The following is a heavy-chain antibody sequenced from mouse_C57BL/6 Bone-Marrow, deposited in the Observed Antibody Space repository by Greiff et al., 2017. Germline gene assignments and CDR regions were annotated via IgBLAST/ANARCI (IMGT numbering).Heavy chain of an antibody. CDR2: ICTGSGST. Sequence: VKLQQPGAELVKPGASVKLSCKASGYTFTSYWITWVKQRPGQGLEWIGDICTGSGSTNYNEKFKSKATLTVDTSSGTAYMQLISLTSEDSAVYYCARPYYSNYWYFDVWGTGTTVTVSS. CDR3: ARPYYSNYWYFDV. V-gene: IGHV1-55*01. D-gene: IGHD2-5*01. CDR1: GYTFTSYW. J-gene: IGHJ1*03.